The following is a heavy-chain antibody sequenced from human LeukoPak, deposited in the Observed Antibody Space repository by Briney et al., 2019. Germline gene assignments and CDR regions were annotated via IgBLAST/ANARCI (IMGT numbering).Heavy chain of an antibody. J-gene: IGHJ4*02. CDR3: ARGIVGPTGDY. D-gene: IGHD1-26*01. Sequence: GGSLRLSCVVSGFSFSNYWMHSVRQAPGKGLVWVSRINSDGSTTSYAASVKGRFTISRDNAKSTLYPQMNSLRAEDTAVYYCARGIVGPTGDYWGQGTLVTVSS. CDR2: INSDGSTT. V-gene: IGHV3-74*01. CDR1: GFSFSNYW.